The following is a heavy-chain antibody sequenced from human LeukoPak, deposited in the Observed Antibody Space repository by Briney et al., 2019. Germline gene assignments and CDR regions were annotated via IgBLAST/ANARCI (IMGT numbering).Heavy chain of an antibody. CDR3: ARSYDFWSGYARGWRWFDP. CDR1: GYSFTSYW. V-gene: IGHV5-51*01. J-gene: IGHJ5*02. D-gene: IGHD3-3*01. Sequence: GESLKISCKGSGYSFTSYWIGWVRQMPGKGLEWMGIIYPGDSDTRYSPSFQGQVTISADKSISSAYLQWSSLKASDTAMYYCARSYDFWSGYARGWRWFDPWGQGTLVTVSS. CDR2: IYPGDSDT.